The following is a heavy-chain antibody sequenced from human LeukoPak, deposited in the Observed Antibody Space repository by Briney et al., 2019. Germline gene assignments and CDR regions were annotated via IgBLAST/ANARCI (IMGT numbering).Heavy chain of an antibody. CDR2: IDASGNP. CDR3: ARGFEYSTSSRLGYYYFYMDV. J-gene: IGHJ6*03. V-gene: IGHV4-59*10. D-gene: IGHD6-6*01. CDR1: GGSFSGYY. Sequence: PSETLSLTCAVYGGSFSGYYWSWIRQPAGKGLEWIGRIDASGNPNYNPSLRSRLTMSVDTSKNQFSLNLRFVTAADTAVFYCARGFEYSTSSRLGYYYFYMDVWGIGTTVTVSS.